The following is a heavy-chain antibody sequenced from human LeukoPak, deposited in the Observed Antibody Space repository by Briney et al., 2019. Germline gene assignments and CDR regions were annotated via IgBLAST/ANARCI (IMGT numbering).Heavy chain of an antibody. V-gene: IGHV1-2*02. CDR1: GYTFTGYY. J-gene: IGHJ6*02. D-gene: IGHD3-10*01. CDR2: INPNSGGT. CDR3: AREGTMVRGVITQYHYYYGMDV. Sequence: ASVKVSCKASGYTFTGYYMHWVRQAPGQGLEWMGWINPNSGGTNYAQKFQGRVTMTRDTSISTAYMELSRLRSDDTAVYYCAREGTMVRGVITQYHYYYGMDVWGQGTTVTVSS.